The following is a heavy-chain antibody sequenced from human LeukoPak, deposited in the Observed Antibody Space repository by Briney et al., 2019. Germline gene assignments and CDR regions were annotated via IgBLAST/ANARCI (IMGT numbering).Heavy chain of an antibody. CDR3: AREVVLAFDI. J-gene: IGHJ3*02. V-gene: IGHV3-72*01. CDR1: GFTFSDHY. CDR2: TGNKANSYTT. D-gene: IGHD2-15*01. Sequence: GGSLRLSCAASGFTFSDHYMDWVRQAPGKGLEWVGRTGNKANSYTTEYAASVKGRFTISRDDSKNSLYLQMNSLKTEDTAVYYCAREVVLAFDIWGQGTMVTVSS.